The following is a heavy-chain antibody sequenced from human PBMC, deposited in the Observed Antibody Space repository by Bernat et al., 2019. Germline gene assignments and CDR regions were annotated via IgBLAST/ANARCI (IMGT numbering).Heavy chain of an antibody. J-gene: IGHJ4*02. CDR3: TRDHNYYDFWSGYFDY. CDR1: GFTFGDYA. CDR2: IRSKAYGGTT. Sequence: EVQLVESGGGLVQPGRSLRLSCTASGFTFGDYAMSWFRQAPGKGLAWVGFIRSKAYGGTTEYAASVKGRFTISRDDSKSIAYLQMNSLKTEDTAVYYCTRDHNYYDFWSGYFDYWGQGTLVTVSS. V-gene: IGHV3-49*03. D-gene: IGHD3-3*01.